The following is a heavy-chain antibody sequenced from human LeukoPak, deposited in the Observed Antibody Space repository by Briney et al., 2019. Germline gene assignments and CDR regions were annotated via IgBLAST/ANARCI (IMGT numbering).Heavy chain of an antibody. CDR3: ARGRYFDWLPHSGYFDY. J-gene: IGHJ4*02. CDR2: INHSGST. V-gene: IGHV4-34*01. CDR1: GGSFSGYY. D-gene: IGHD3-9*01. Sequence: PSETLSLTCAVYGGSFSGYYWSWIRQPPGKGLEWIGEINHSGSTNYNPSLKSRVTISVDTSKNQFSLKLSSVTPADTAVYYCARGRYFDWLPHSGYFDYWGQGTLVTVSS.